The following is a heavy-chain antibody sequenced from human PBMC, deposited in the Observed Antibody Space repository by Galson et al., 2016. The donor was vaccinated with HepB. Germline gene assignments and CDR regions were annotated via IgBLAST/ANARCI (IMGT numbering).Heavy chain of an antibody. V-gene: IGHV3-30*18. J-gene: IGHJ4*02. CDR3: AKEGCYYGSSGGGFDY. D-gene: IGHD3-22*01. CDR2: ISYDGSNK. CDR1: GFTFSSYG. Sequence: SLRLSCAVSGFTFSSYGMYWVRQAPAKGLEWVALISYDGSNKYYADSVKGRFTISRDNSKNTLYLQMNSLRAEDTAVYYCAKEGCYYGSSGGGFDYWGQGTLVTVSS.